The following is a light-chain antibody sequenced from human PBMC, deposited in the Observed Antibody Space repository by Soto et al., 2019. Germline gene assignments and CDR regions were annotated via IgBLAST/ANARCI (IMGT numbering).Light chain of an antibody. J-gene: IGKJ1*01. CDR3: HQRQSWPRT. Sequence: EIVLTQSPATLSLSPGERATLSCRASQSVNTYLVWYQQKPGQAPRLLIYDASNRATGIPARFSASGSGTDFTLTISDVQPEDFALYYCHQRQSWPRTFGQGTKVDIK. CDR1: QSVNTY. V-gene: IGKV3-11*01. CDR2: DAS.